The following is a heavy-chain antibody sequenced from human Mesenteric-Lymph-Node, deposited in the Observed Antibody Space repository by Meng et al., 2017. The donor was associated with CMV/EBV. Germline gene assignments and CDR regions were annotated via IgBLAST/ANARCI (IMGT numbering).Heavy chain of an antibody. CDR2: INVGNGNT. D-gene: IGHD2-2*01. Sequence: YTFSSYAMHWVRQAPGQRLEWMGWINVGNGNTKYSQNFQGRVTITRDTSANTAYMELSSLTSEDTAVYSCAGAPGACSSTSCYIFQHWGQGTLVTVSS. CDR1: YTFSSYA. J-gene: IGHJ1*01. V-gene: IGHV1-3*01. CDR3: AGAPGACSSTSCYIFQH.